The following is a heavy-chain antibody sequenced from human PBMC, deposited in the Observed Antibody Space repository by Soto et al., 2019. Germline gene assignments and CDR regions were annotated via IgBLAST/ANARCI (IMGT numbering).Heavy chain of an antibody. Sequence: QVQLVQSGAEVKKPGSSVKVSCKASGGSLSNYGISWVRQAPGQGLEWMGAIIPVFGTPNYAQKFQDRGTITADESTTTVYMKVRSLTSEDTAVYYCARGDATKIVVTTYYAMDVWGQGTTVTVSS. CDR1: GGSLSNYG. J-gene: IGHJ6*02. CDR3: ARGDATKIVVTTYYAMDV. V-gene: IGHV1-69*12. D-gene: IGHD3-22*01. CDR2: IIPVFGTP.